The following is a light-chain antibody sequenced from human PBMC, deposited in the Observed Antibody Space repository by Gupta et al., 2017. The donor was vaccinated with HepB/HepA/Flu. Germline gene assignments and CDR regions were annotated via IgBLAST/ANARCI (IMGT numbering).Light chain of an antibody. J-gene: IGLJ2*01. Sequence: SYALTQPPSVSVSPGQTASIPCSGDKLGDKYACWYQQKPGQSPVLVIYQDSKRPSGIPERFSGSNSRNTATLTICGTQAMDEADYYCQAWDSSTVVFGGGTKLTVL. V-gene: IGLV3-1*01. CDR2: QDS. CDR3: QAWDSSTVV. CDR1: KLGDKY.